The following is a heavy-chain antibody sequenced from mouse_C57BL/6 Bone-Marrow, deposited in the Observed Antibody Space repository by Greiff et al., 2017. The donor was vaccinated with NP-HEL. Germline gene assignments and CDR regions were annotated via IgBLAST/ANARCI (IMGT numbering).Heavy chain of an antibody. CDR3: ARSSRANWDVYWYFDV. D-gene: IGHD4-1*01. Sequence: EVKLVESGGGLVQPGGSLSLSCAASGFTFTDYYMSWVRQPPGKALEWLGFIRNKANGYTTEYSASVKGRFTISRDNSQSIRYLPMMALRAEDSATYYCARSSRANWDVYWYFDVWGTGTTVTVSS. V-gene: IGHV7-3*01. CDR1: GFTFTDYY. J-gene: IGHJ1*03. CDR2: IRNKANGYTT.